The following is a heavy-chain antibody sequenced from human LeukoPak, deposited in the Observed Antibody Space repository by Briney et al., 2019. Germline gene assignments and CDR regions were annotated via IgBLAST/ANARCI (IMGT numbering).Heavy chain of an antibody. V-gene: IGHV3-7*01. D-gene: IGHD1-1*01. J-gene: IGHJ4*02. CDR2: IKEDGSDK. Sequence: GGFLRLSCAASGFTFSGYWMTWVRQAPGKGLEWVANIKEDGSDKYYVDSVKGRFTISRDNAKNSLYLQMNSLRVEDTAVYYCARGGWVPFDYWGQGTLVTVSS. CDR1: GFTFSGYW. CDR3: ARGGWVPFDY.